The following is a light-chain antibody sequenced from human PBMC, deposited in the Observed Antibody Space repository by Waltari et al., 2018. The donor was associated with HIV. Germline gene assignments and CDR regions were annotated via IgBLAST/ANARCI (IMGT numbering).Light chain of an antibody. Sequence: QSVLTQPPSVSGAPGQRVTISCTGPNSNIGAGYDVPWYQQLPATAPKLLISGTSYRPSGVPDRFSGSKSGTSASLTITGLQAEDEADYYCQSYDTGLSGSRVFGGGTKVTVL. J-gene: IGLJ3*02. CDR2: GTS. V-gene: IGLV1-40*01. CDR1: NSNIGAGYD. CDR3: QSYDTGLSGSRV.